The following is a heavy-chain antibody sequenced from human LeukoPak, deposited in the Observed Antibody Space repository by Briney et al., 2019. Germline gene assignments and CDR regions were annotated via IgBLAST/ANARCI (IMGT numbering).Heavy chain of an antibody. CDR1: GGSISSGSYY. D-gene: IGHD3-10*01. Sequence: NPSETLSLTCTVSGGSISSGSYYWSWIRQPAGKGLEWIGRIYTSGSTNYNPSLKSRVTISVDTSKNQFSLKLSSVTAADTAVYYCARDGRNYYGSGSYPSYYFDYWGQGTLVTVSS. V-gene: IGHV4-61*02. CDR3: ARDGRNYYGSGSYPSYYFDY. J-gene: IGHJ4*02. CDR2: IYTSGST.